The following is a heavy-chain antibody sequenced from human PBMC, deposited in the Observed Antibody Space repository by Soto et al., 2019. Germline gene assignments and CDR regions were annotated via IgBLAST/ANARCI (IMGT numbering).Heavy chain of an antibody. D-gene: IGHD5-18*01. J-gene: IGHJ6*02. Sequence: QVQLVQSGTEVKKPGASVKVSCKASGGTFSRSGFHWVRQAPGQGLEWMGMIVPSVDTTNYAQKFQARVTISADQSTSTVDMELRSMRSEDTAVYYCARCPQPPDTADPYAVDVWGQGTRVIVSS. CDR1: GGTFSRSG. CDR2: IVPSVDTT. CDR3: ARCPQPPDTADPYAVDV. V-gene: IGHV1-69*18.